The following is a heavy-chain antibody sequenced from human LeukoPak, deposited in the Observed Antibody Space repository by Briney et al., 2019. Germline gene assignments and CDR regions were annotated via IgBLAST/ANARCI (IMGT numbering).Heavy chain of an antibody. CDR1: GFTFSNYW. V-gene: IGHV3-74*01. D-gene: IGHD6-13*01. CDR2: LNSDGRST. Sequence: PGRSLRLSCAASGFTFSNYWMHWVRQVPGKGLVWVSRLNSDGRSTSYADSVRGRFTISRDNARNTLYLQMNSLRAEDTAVYYCARGSSSWRNGMDVWGQGTTVTVSS. J-gene: IGHJ6*02. CDR3: ARGSSSWRNGMDV.